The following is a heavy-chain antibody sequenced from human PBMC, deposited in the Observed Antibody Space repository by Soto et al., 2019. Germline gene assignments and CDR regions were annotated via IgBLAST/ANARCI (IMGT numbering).Heavy chain of an antibody. J-gene: IGHJ4*02. V-gene: IGHV4-30-4*01. CDR1: GGSISSGNYY. CDR2: ISYSGTT. Sequence: QVQLQESGPGLVKPSQTLSLTCTVSGGSISSGNYYWSWIRQPPGKGLEWIGFISYSGTTHYSASLRSRVSISVDTSEIQFSLDLSSVTAADTAVYYCATMGTPVTGLYYFDYWGQGTLVTVSS. D-gene: IGHD4-17*01. CDR3: ATMGTPVTGLYYFDY.